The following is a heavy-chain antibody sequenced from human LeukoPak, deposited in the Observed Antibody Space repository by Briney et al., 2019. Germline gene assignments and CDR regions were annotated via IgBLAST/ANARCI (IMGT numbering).Heavy chain of an antibody. D-gene: IGHD2-2*01. CDR3: AREKEGYCSRTSCYLDYYYYYMDV. J-gene: IGHJ6*03. Sequence: GGSLRLSCAASGFTFSRYWMTWVRQAPGKGLEWVANIKQDRSEKYYVDSVKGRFTISRDNAKNSLYLQMNSLRAEDTAVYYCAREKEGYCSRTSCYLDYYYYYMDVWGKGTTVTISS. CDR1: GFTFSRYW. CDR2: IKQDRSEK. V-gene: IGHV3-7*01.